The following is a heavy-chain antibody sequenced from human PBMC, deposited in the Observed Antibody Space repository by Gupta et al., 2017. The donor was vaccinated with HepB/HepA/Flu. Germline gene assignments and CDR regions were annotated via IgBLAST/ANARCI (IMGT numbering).Heavy chain of an antibody. CDR3: AKRTDSSSWYVDY. Sequence: QVQLVQSGGGVVQPGRSLSLSCTASGFTFRSYGIHWVRQAPGKGLEWVAVILYDGSNQYDADAVKGRFAISRDNSKNTVDLQMNSRRPEDTAVYYCAKRTDSSSWYVDYWGQGTLVTVSS. D-gene: IGHD6-13*01. V-gene: IGHV3-30*18. CDR1: GFTFRSYG. J-gene: IGHJ4*02. CDR2: ILYDGSNQ.